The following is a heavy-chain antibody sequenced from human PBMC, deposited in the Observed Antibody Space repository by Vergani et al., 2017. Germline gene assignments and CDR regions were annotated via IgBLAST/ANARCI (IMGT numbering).Heavy chain of an antibody. J-gene: IGHJ6*03. CDR1: GGSISSYY. CDR2: IYYSGST. Sequence: QVQLQESGPGLVKPSETLSLTCTVSGGSISSYYWSWIRQPPGKGLEWIGYIYYSGSTNYNPSLKSRVTISVDTSKNQFSLKLGSVTAADTAVYYCARGGLEWLLNAYYYYYMDVWGKGTTVTVSS. V-gene: IGHV4-59*01. D-gene: IGHD3-3*01. CDR3: ARGGLEWLLNAYYYYYMDV.